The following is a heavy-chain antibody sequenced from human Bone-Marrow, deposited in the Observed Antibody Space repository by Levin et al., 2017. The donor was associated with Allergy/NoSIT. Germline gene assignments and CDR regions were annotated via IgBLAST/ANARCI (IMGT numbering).Heavy chain of an antibody. CDR2: ISGSGGST. J-gene: IGHJ3*02. V-gene: IGHV3-23*01. Sequence: GGSLRLSCAASGFTFSSYAMSWVRQAPGKGLEWVSAISGSGGSTYYADSVKGRFTISRDNSKNTLYLQMNSLRAEDTAVYYCAKHGDDSSGYYYVFPAFDIWGQGTMVTVSS. D-gene: IGHD3-22*01. CDR1: GFTFSSYA. CDR3: AKHGDDSSGYYYVFPAFDI.